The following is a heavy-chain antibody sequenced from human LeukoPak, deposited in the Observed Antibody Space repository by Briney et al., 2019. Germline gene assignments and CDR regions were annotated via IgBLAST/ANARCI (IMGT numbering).Heavy chain of an antibody. CDR2: IYTSGST. J-gene: IGHJ4*02. D-gene: IGHD3-3*01. CDR3: AREVNILEGGFDY. CDR1: GGSISSGSYY. Sequence: PSQTLSLTCTVSGGSISSGSYYWSWIRQPAGKGLEWIGRIYTSGSTNYNPSFKSRVTISVDTSKNQFSLKLSSVTAADTAVYYCAREVNILEGGFDYWGQGTLVTVSS. V-gene: IGHV4-61*02.